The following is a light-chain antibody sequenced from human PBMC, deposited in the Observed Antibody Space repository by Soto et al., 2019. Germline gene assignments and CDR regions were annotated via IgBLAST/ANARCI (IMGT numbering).Light chain of an antibody. CDR2: NDS. CDR3: ASWDASLSLLYV. J-gene: IGLJ1*01. V-gene: IGLV1-44*01. Sequence: QSALTQPPSASGTPGQRVTISCSGSSSNIGGNTVNWYQQLPGTAPRLIIYNDSQRPSGVPDRFSASKSGTSASLAISGLQSEDEADYYCASWDASLSLLYVFGTGTKVTAL. CDR1: SSNIGGNT.